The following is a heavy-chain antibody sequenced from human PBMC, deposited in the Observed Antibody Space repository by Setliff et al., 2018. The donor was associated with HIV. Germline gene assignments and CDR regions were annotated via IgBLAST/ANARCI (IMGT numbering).Heavy chain of an antibody. CDR3: ARVYCSIASCDNEYYFDY. V-gene: IGHV1-46*01. J-gene: IGHJ4*02. Sequence: ASVKVSCKASGYTFTGYYMHWVRQAPGQGLEWMGRINPSGVSADYAQRLQDRITMTSDTSTSTVFLDLSSLTSDDTAVYFCARVYCSIASCDNEYYFDYWGQGTLVTVSS. D-gene: IGHD2-2*01. CDR2: INPSGVSA. CDR1: GYTFTGYY.